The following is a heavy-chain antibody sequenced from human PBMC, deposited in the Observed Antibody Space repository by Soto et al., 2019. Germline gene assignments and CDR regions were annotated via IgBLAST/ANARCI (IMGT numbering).Heavy chain of an antibody. Sequence: EVQLVESGGGLVQPGGSLRLSCAASGFTFSSYAMHWVRQAPGKGLEYVSAISSNGGSTYYANSVKGRFTISGDNSKNTLYLQMGSLRAEDMAVYYCAREAEAIRIPDYWGQGTLVTVSS. J-gene: IGHJ4*02. CDR2: ISSNGGST. D-gene: IGHD6-13*01. V-gene: IGHV3-64*01. CDR1: GFTFSSYA. CDR3: AREAEAIRIPDY.